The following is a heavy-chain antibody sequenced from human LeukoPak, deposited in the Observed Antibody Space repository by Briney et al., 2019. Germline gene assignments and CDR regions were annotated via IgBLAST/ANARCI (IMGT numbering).Heavy chain of an antibody. V-gene: IGHV4-59*01. CDR2: VDHSGST. Sequence: PSETLSLTCTVSGGSFSSYYWTWIRQPPGKGLEWIGYVDHSGSTNYNPSLKSRVTISVDTSKNQFSLKLRSVTAADTAVYYCARTTEGYCRGRSCYSYYYYMDVWGKGTTVTVSS. CDR1: GGSFSSYY. CDR3: ARTTEGYCRGRSCYSYYYYMDV. J-gene: IGHJ6*03. D-gene: IGHD2-15*01.